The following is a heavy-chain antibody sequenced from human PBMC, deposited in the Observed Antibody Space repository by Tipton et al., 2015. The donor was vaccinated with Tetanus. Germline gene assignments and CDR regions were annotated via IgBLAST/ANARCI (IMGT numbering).Heavy chain of an antibody. CDR2: IYYSGST. Sequence: TLSLTCTVSGGSISSSSYYWGWIRQPPGKGLEWIGSIYYSGSTNYNPSLKSRVTISVDTSKNQFSLKLSSVTAADTAAYYCARGVWQWLVEGNWFDPWGQGTLVTVSS. V-gene: IGHV4-39*07. CDR3: ARGVWQWLVEGNWFDP. J-gene: IGHJ5*02. D-gene: IGHD6-19*01. CDR1: GGSISSSSYY.